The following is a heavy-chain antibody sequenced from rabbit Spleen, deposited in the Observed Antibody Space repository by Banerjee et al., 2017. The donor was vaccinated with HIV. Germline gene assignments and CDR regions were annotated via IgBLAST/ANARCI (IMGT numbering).Heavy chain of an antibody. CDR3: ARDLATVIGWNFAL. CDR2: IYTGSGVT. V-gene: IGHV1S45*01. J-gene: IGHJ4*01. CDR1: GFSFSSNYY. D-gene: IGHD4-1*01. Sequence: QEQLEESGGGLVQPEGSLTLSCKASGFSFSSNYYLCWVRQAPEKGLEWIGCIYTGSGVTAYARWAKGRFTVSKTSSTTVTLQMPSLTAADTATYFCARDLATVIGWNFALWGPGTLVTVS.